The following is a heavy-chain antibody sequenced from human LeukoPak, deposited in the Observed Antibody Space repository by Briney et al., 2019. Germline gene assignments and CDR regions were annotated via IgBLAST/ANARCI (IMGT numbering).Heavy chain of an antibody. CDR1: GFTFSDTW. D-gene: IGHD6-19*01. CDR2: IRSDGSDT. J-gene: IGHJ4*02. CDR3: ARDIVTGSGWWESIDY. Sequence: GGSLRLSCAASGFTFSDTWMHWVRQAPGEGLVWVSRIRSDGSDTRYAESVKGRFTISRDNAKNTLYLQMNSLRAEDTAVYYCARDIVTGSGWWESIDYWGQGTLVTVSS. V-gene: IGHV3-74*01.